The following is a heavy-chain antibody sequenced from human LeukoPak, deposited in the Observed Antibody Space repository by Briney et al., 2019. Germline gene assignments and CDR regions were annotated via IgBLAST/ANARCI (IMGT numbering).Heavy chain of an antibody. CDR1: GFTFSSYE. V-gene: IGHV3-48*03. D-gene: IGHD3-10*01. Sequence: GGSLRLSWEASGFTFSSYEMNWVRHAPGKGLEWVSYITSSGSTIYYADSVKGRFTISSDNAKNSLYLQMNSLRAEDTAVYYCAREGIRYGTGSLDWGQGTLVTASS. CDR2: ITSSGSTI. CDR3: AREGIRYGTGSLD. J-gene: IGHJ4*02.